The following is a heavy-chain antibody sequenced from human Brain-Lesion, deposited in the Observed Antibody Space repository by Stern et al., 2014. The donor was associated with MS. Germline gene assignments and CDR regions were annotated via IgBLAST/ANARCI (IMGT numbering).Heavy chain of an antibody. CDR3: ARSRSALPLPKSYSMEV. D-gene: IGHD3-16*01. CDR2: INPYSGGA. Sequence: QVQLVQSGAELKKPGASVKVSCKASGYTFWDYYIHWVRLAPGQGLEWMGWINPYSGGANYAQKFQGWVTMTTDTSISTAYMELTRLKSDDTAMYYCARSRSALPLPKSYSMEVWGQGTTVTVSS. J-gene: IGHJ6*02. V-gene: IGHV1-2*04. CDR1: GYTFWDYY.